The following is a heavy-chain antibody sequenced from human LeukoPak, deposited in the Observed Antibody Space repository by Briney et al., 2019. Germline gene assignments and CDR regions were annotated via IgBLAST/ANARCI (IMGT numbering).Heavy chain of an antibody. V-gene: IGHV3-21*01. CDR1: GFTFSSYS. CDR2: ISGSSSYI. CDR3: ARDLNDAFDI. J-gene: IGHJ3*02. Sequence: GGSLRLSCAASGFTFSSYSMNWVRQAPGKGLEWVSSISGSSSYIYYADSVKGRFTISRDNAKNSLYLQMNSLRAEDTAVYYCARDLNDAFDIWGQGTMVTVSS.